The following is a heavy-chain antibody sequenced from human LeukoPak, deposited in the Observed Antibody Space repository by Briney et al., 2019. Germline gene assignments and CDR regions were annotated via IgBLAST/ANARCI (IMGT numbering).Heavy chain of an antibody. CDR2: INHSGST. D-gene: IGHD6-13*01. J-gene: IGHJ5*02. CDR1: GGSFSGYY. CDR3: ARGSGSWWANWFDP. Sequence: KPLETLSLTCAVYGGSFSGYYWSWIRQPPGKGLEWIGEINHSGSTNYNPSLKSRVTISVDTSKNQFSLKLSSVTAADTAVYYCARGSGSWWANWFDPWGQGTLVTVSS. V-gene: IGHV4-34*01.